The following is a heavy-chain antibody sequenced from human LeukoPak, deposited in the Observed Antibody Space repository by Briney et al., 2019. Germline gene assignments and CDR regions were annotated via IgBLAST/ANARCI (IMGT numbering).Heavy chain of an antibody. Sequence: GGSLRLSCAASGFTFDDYAMHWVRQAPGTGLEWVSLISWDGGSTYYADSVKGRFTISRDNSKNSLYLQMNSLRAEDMAVYYCARVGLDYYYYYMDVWGKGTTVTVSS. CDR2: ISWDGGST. V-gene: IGHV3-43D*03. D-gene: IGHD3-10*01. CDR1: GFTFDDYA. CDR3: ARVGLDYYYYYMDV. J-gene: IGHJ6*03.